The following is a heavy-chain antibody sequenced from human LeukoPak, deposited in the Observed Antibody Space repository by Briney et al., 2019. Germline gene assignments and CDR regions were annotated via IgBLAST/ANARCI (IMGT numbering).Heavy chain of an antibody. D-gene: IGHD3-9*01. Sequence: GASVKVSCKASGGTFSSYAISWVRQAPGQGLEWMGGIIPIFGTANYAQKFQGRVTITADKSTSTAYMELSSLRAEDTAVYYCARDLLGSATSYSSGAWDYWGQGTLVTVSS. CDR1: GGTFSSYA. V-gene: IGHV1-69*06. J-gene: IGHJ4*02. CDR2: IIPIFGTA. CDR3: ARDLLGSATSYSSGAWDY.